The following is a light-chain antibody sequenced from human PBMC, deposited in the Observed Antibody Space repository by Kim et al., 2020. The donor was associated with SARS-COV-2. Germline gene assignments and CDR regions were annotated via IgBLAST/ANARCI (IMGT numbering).Light chain of an antibody. CDR2: DNN. CDR1: SSNIGNNY. V-gene: IGLV1-51*01. Sequence: QSVLTQPPSVSAAPGQKVTISCSGSSSNIGNNYVSWYQQLPGTAPKLLIYDNNKRPSGIPDRFSGSKSGTSATLGITGLQTGDEADYYCGTWDSSLSAGVFGGGKKLTVL. J-gene: IGLJ3*02. CDR3: GTWDSSLSAGV.